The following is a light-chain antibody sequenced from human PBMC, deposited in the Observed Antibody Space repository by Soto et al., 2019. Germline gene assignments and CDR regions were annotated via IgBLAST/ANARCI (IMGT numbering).Light chain of an antibody. V-gene: IGKV3-15*01. J-gene: IGKJ4*01. CDR3: QQYNDWPLT. CDR1: QNINNN. CDR2: HAS. Sequence: EIVMTQSPATLSVSPGERATLSCRASQNINNNLAWYQQKPGQVPRLLIYHASTGANGIPARFSGSGSETELTLTISSVQSEDFAVYYCQQYNDWPLTFGGGTKVEIK.